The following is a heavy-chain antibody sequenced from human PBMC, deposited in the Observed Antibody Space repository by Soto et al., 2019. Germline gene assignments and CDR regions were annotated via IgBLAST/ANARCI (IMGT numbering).Heavy chain of an antibody. Sequence: PSETLSLTCTVSGGSISSGDYYWSWIRQPPGKGLEWIGYIYYSGSTYYNPSLKSRVTISVDTSKNQFSLKLSSVTAADTAVYYCASNLATYYDFWSGQLFPDAFDIWGQGTMVTVSS. J-gene: IGHJ3*02. CDR3: ASNLATYYDFWSGQLFPDAFDI. CDR1: GGSISSGDYY. V-gene: IGHV4-30-4*01. CDR2: IYYSGST. D-gene: IGHD3-3*01.